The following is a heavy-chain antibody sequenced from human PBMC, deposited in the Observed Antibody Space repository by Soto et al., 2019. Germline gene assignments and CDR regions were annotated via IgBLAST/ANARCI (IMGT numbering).Heavy chain of an antibody. V-gene: IGHV4-61*01. CDR2: IFFIGST. J-gene: IGHJ4*02. CDR1: GGSIGNSTYY. CDR3: ARQFSPAAAEYYFDH. Sequence: PSDTLYLTCTVTGGSIGNSTYYWNWIRHLPGKGLEWIGYIFFIGSTNYNPSLKSRVTISVDTSKNQFSLKLRSVTAADTAVYYCARQFSPAAAEYYFDHWGQGTPVTVSS. D-gene: IGHD6-13*01.